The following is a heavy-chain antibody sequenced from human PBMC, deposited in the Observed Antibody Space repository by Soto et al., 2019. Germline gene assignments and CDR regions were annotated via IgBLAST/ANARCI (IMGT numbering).Heavy chain of an antibody. J-gene: IGHJ5*02. D-gene: IGHD2-8*01. Sequence: PSDTLSLTGTDSGPAVSSYNSSWIRQPPGKGLECIGYIYYSGSTNYNPPLKSRVTLSIDPPKTQFSLKLSSVTAADTAVYYCARVLMVNLGDHRFDPWGQGTLVTVSS. CDR2: IYYSGST. V-gene: IGHV4-59*02. CDR1: GPAVSSYN. CDR3: ARVLMVNLGDHRFDP.